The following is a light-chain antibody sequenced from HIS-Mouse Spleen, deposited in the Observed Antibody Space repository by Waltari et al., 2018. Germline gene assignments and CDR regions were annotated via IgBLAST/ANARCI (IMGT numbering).Light chain of an antibody. J-gene: IGLJ2*01. V-gene: IGLV3-10*01. CDR1: ALPKKY. CDR2: EDS. Sequence: SYDLTQPPSVSVSPGQPARFTCSGDALPKKYAYWYQQKSGQAPVLVIYEDSKRPSGFPERFSGSSAGTMATLTISGAQVEDEADDYCYSTDSSGNHRVFGGGTKLTVL. CDR3: YSTDSSGNHRV.